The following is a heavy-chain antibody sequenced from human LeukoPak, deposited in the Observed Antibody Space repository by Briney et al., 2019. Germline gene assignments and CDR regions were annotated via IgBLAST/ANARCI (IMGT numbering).Heavy chain of an antibody. CDR2: ISYNGRIK. Sequence: GGSLRLSCAASGFTFSSYAMHWVRQAPGKGLEWVAVISYNGRIKNCADTVNGRFTISRDNSENTLYLQMDSLRAEDTAVYYCARESENFDYWGQGTLVTVSS. J-gene: IGHJ4*02. CDR1: GFTFSSYA. CDR3: ARESENFDY. D-gene: IGHD2/OR15-2a*01. V-gene: IGHV3-30*04.